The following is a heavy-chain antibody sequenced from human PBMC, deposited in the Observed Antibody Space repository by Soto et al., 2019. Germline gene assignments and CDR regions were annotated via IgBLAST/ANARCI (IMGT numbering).Heavy chain of an antibody. Sequence: GGSLRLSCAASGFTFSSYAMHWVRQAPGKGLEYVSAISSNGGSTYYANSVKGRFTISRDNSKNTLYLQMGSLRAEDMAVYYCARWYSSSWYEGWFDPWGQGTLVTVSS. D-gene: IGHD6-13*01. CDR3: ARWYSSSWYEGWFDP. CDR2: ISSNGGST. CDR1: GFTFSSYA. V-gene: IGHV3-64*01. J-gene: IGHJ5*02.